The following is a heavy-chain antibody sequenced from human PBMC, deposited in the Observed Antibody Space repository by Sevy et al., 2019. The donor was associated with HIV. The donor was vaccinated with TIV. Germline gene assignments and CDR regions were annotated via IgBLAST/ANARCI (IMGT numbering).Heavy chain of an antibody. CDR1: GYSFTTYW. V-gene: IGHV5-51*01. D-gene: IGHD1-26*01. CDR2: NFPGDSDT. CDR3: ARARGIPHYYYGMDV. J-gene: IGHJ6*02. Sequence: GESLKISCKGSGYSFTTYWIGWVRQMPGKGLEWMGINFPGDSDTRYSPSCQGQVTIPAVNSISNAYLQWSSLKASDTAIYYCARARGIPHYYYGMDVWGQGTTVTVSS.